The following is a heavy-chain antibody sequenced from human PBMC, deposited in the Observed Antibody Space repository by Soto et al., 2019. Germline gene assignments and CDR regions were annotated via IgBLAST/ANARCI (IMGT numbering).Heavy chain of an antibody. V-gene: IGHV4-39*03. J-gene: IGHJ5*02. CDR2: IYYSGST. D-gene: IGHD2-15*01. Sequence: SETLSLTCTVSGGSISGSSYYWGWIRQPPGKGLEWIGNIYYSGSTYYNPSLKSRVTISVDTSKNQFSLKLTSVTAADTAVYYWGGAVFCRGGSCSFHPGGKETLVTVPS. CDR3: GGAVFCRGGSCSFHP. CDR1: GGSISGSSYY.